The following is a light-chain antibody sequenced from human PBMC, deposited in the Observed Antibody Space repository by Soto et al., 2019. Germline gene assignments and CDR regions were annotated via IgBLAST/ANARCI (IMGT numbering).Light chain of an antibody. J-gene: IGKJ4*01. Sequence: ESVLTQSPGTLSLSPGERATLSCRASQSVSSSYLAWYQQKPGQAPRRLIYGASSRATGIPDRFSGSGSGTDFTLTISRLELEDCAVYYCHQYGSSPITFGGGTKVEIK. V-gene: IGKV3-20*01. CDR3: HQYGSSPIT. CDR2: GAS. CDR1: QSVSSSY.